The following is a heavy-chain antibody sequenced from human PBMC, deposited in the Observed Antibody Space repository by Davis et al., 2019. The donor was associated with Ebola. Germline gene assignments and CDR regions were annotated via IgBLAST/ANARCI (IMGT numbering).Heavy chain of an antibody. D-gene: IGHD1-26*01. Sequence: GGSLRLSCAASGFTFSNYAMSWVRQAPGKGLEWVSGISGSGATTYYADSVKGRFTISRDNSKNTLYLQMNSLRAEDTAVYYCAKAHEGWELYYYYGMDVWGQGTTVTVSS. CDR2: ISGSGATT. CDR3: AKAHEGWELYYYYGMDV. V-gene: IGHV3-23*01. CDR1: GFTFSNYA. J-gene: IGHJ6*02.